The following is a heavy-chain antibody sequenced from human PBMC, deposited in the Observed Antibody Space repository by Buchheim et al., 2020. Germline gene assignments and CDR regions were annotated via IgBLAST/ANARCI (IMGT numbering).Heavy chain of an antibody. D-gene: IGHD6-13*01. J-gene: IGHJ3*02. CDR1: GYTFTGYY. CDR3: ARCYIGATISVGGYVIAAAGNRCFHDAFDI. CDR2: INPNSGGT. V-gene: IGHV1-2*02. Sequence: QVQLVQSGAEVKKPGASVKVSCKASGYTFTGYYMHWVRQAPGQGLEWMGWINPNSGGTNYAQKFQGRVTMTRDTSISTAYMELSRLRSDDTAVYYCARCYIGATISVGGYVIAAAGNRCFHDAFDIWGQGT.